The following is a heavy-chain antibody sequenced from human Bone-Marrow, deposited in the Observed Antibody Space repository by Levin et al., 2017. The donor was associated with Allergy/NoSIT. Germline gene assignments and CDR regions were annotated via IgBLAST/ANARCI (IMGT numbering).Heavy chain of an antibody. CDR2: IYYSGNT. J-gene: IGHJ2*01. Sequence: SETLSLTCTVSGVSISSYYWSWIRQPPGKGLEWIGYIYYSGNTNYNPSLKSRVTISLDTSKNQFSLKLSYVTAADTAVYYCARNDYDFWSGSLNWYFDLWGRGTLVTVSS. D-gene: IGHD3-3*01. V-gene: IGHV4-59*01. CDR3: ARNDYDFWSGSLNWYFDL. CDR1: GVSISSYY.